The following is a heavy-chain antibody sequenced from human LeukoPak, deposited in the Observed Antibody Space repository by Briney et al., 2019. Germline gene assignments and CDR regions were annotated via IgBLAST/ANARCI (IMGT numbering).Heavy chain of an antibody. D-gene: IGHD3-22*01. CDR1: GFTFTSYA. CDR3: AKDRGGFYYGDFQH. CDR2: IRGSGDST. V-gene: IGHV3-23*01. Sequence: PGGSLRLSCAASGFTFTSYAMTWVRQAPGKGLEWVSGIRGSGDSTDYADSVKGRFTISRDNSKNTLYVQMNSLRVEDTAVYYCAKDRGGFYYGDFQHWGQGALVTVSS. J-gene: IGHJ1*01.